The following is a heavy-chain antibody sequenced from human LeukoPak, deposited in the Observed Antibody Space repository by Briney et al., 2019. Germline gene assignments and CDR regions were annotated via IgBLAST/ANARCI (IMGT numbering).Heavy chain of an antibody. CDR2: INHSGST. D-gene: IGHD2-2*01. V-gene: IGHV4-34*01. CDR3: ARGRRGVVVPAARKNWFDP. Sequence: SETLSLTCDVYGGSFSGYYWSWIRQPPGKGLEWIGEINHSGSTNYNPSLKSRVTISVDTSKNQFSLKLSSVTAADTAVYYCARGRRGVVVPAARKNWFDPWGQGTLVTVSS. J-gene: IGHJ5*02. CDR1: GGSFSGYY.